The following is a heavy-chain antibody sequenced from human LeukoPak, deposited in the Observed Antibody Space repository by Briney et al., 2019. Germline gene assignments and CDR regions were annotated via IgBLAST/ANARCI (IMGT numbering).Heavy chain of an antibody. D-gene: IGHD4-17*01. Sequence: GGSLRLSCAASGFTSSSYSMNWVRQAPGKGLEWVSSISSSSSYIYYADSVKGRFTISRDSAKNSLYLQMNSLRAEDTAVYYCARDRGGYGDYHFDYWGQGTLVTVSS. CDR3: ARDRGGYGDYHFDY. CDR1: GFTSSSYS. J-gene: IGHJ4*02. CDR2: ISSSSSYI. V-gene: IGHV3-21*01.